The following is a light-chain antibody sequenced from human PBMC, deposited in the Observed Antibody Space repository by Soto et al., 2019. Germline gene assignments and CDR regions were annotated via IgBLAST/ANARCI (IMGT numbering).Light chain of an antibody. CDR1: SSDVGSYNL. V-gene: IGLV2-23*01. CDR3: CTYAGGTTWV. CDR2: EGG. Sequence: QSVLTQPASVSGSPGQSITISCTGTSSDVGSYNLVSWYQQHPGKAPKLMIYEGGKRPSGVSDRFSGSKSGNTASPTISGLQAEDEADYYCCTYAGGTTWVFGGGTKVTVL. J-gene: IGLJ3*02.